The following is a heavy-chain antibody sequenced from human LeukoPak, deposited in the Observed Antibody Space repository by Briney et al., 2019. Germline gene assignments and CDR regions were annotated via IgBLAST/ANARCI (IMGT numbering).Heavy chain of an antibody. D-gene: IGHD6-6*01. CDR1: GGSISSYY. Sequence: SETLSLTCTVSGGSISSYYWSWIRQPPGKGLEWIGYIYYSGSTNYNPSLKRRVTISVDTSKNQFSLKLSSVTAADTAVYYCARGRGSSSSIWFDPWGQGTLVTVSS. CDR2: IYYSGST. J-gene: IGHJ5*02. V-gene: IGHV4-59*01. CDR3: ARGRGSSSSIWFDP.